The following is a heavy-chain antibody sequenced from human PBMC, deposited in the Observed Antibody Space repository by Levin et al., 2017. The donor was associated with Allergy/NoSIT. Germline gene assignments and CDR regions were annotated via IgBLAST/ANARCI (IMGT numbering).Heavy chain of an antibody. CDR2: IYYSGSA. V-gene: IGHV4-59*01. CDR1: AGSISSNY. D-gene: IGHD2-2*02. Sequence: PSETLSLTCTVSAGSISSNYWSWIRQPPGKGLEWIGYIYYSGSANYNPSLKSRLTISVDTSENQFSLKLSSVTVADTAVYYCARQVSAAIPAHGAFDIWGQGTMVTVSS. CDR3: ARQVSAAIPAHGAFDI. J-gene: IGHJ3*02.